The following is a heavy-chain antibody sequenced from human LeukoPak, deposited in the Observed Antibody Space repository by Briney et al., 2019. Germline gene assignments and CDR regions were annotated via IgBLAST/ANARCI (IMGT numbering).Heavy chain of an antibody. V-gene: IGHV3-23*01. D-gene: IGHD2-15*01. Sequence: PGGSLRLSCAASGFTVGNNYMAWVRQAPGKGLEWVSAMSSSDDGRYYAASVRGRFTISRDTSRSTLYLQMNSLRAEDAAVYYCAKAPVTSCRGAFCYPFDYWGQGTLVTVSS. J-gene: IGHJ4*02. CDR2: MSSSDDGR. CDR1: GFTVGNNY. CDR3: AKAPVTSCRGAFCYPFDY.